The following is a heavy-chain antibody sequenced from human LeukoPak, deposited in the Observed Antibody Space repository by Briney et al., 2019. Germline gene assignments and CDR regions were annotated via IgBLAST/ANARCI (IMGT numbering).Heavy chain of an antibody. CDR3: AKDRILRGALYYFDY. V-gene: IGHV3-9*01. D-gene: IGHD3-10*01. CDR2: ISWNSGSI. Sequence: TGRSLRLSCAASGFTFDDYAMHWVRQAPGKGLEWVSGISWNSGSIGYADSVKGRFTISRDNAKNSLYLQMNSLRAEDTALYYCAKDRILRGALYYFDYWGQGTLVTVSS. J-gene: IGHJ4*02. CDR1: GFTFDDYA.